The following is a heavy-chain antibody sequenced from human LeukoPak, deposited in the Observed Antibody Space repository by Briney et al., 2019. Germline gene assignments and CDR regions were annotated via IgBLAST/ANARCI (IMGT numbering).Heavy chain of an antibody. CDR2: IKQDGSEK. J-gene: IGHJ4*02. CDR1: GFTFSSYW. Sequence: PGGSLRLSCAASGFTFSSYWMTWVRQAPGKGLEWVANIKQDGSEKYYVDSVKGRFTISRDNAKNSLYLQMNSLRAEDTAVYYCVRDHLGKSPAFDYWGQGTLVTVSS. V-gene: IGHV3-7*01. CDR3: VRDHLGKSPAFDY. D-gene: IGHD7-27*01.